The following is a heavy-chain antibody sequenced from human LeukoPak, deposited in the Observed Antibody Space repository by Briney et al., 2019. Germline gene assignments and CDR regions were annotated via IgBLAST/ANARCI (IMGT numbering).Heavy chain of an antibody. CDR3: ARIYYGSGSYSPYYGMDV. J-gene: IGHJ6*02. CDR2: IDPSDSYT. V-gene: IGHV5-10-1*01. Sequence: GESLKISCKGSGYSFTSYWISWVRQMPGKGLEWMGRIDPSDSYTNYSPSFQGHVTISADKSISTAYLQWSSLKASDTAMYYCARIYYGSGSYSPYYGMDVWGQGTTVTVSS. D-gene: IGHD3-10*01. CDR1: GYSFTSYW.